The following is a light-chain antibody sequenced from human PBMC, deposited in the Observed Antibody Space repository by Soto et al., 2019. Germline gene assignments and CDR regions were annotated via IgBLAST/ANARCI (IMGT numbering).Light chain of an antibody. Sequence: DIQMTQSPSSVSASVGDRVTITCRASQDISKWLAWYQQKPGKAPNLLIYAASSLQSGVPSRFSGSDSWTDFTLAISSLQPDDFATYECEQANSFPLTVGGATKVEIK. CDR3: EQANSFPLT. V-gene: IGKV1-12*01. CDR1: QDISKW. J-gene: IGKJ4*01. CDR2: AAS.